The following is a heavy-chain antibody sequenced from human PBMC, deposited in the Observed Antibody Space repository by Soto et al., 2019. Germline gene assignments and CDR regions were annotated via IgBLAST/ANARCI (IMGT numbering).Heavy chain of an antibody. D-gene: IGHD3-10*01. CDR3: ARGRRWFGDSYNWFDP. CDR1: GFTFSDYY. J-gene: IGHJ5*02. V-gene: IGHV3-11*01. Sequence: GGSLRLSCAASGFTFSDYYMSWIRQAPGKGLEWVSYISSSGSTIYYADSVKGRFTISRDNAKNSLYLQMNSLRAEDTAVYYCARGRRWFGDSYNWFDPWGQGTLVTVSS. CDR2: ISSSGSTI.